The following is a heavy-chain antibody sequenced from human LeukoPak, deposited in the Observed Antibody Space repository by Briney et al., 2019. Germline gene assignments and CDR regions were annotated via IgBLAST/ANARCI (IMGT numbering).Heavy chain of an antibody. CDR1: GGTFSSYA. V-gene: IGHV1-69*05. J-gene: IGHJ5*02. Sequence: SVKVSCKASGGTFSSYAISWVRQAPGQGLEWMGGIIPIFGTANYAQKFQGRVTITTDESTSTAYAELSSLRSEDTAVYYWAREYYDFWSGYYSWFDPWGQGTLVTVSS. CDR2: IIPIFGTA. CDR3: AREYYDFWSGYYSWFDP. D-gene: IGHD3-3*01.